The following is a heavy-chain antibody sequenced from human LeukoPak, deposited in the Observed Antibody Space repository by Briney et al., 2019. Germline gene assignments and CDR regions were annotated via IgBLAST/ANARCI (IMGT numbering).Heavy chain of an antibody. Sequence: HPGGSLRLSCAASGFTFSRHAMSWVRQAPGKGLDWVSGISGSGDNTYDADSVKGRFTISRDNSKNTVYLQMNTLRAEDTAVYYCARGFRKIEYWGQGTLVTVSS. CDR3: ARGFRKIEY. J-gene: IGHJ4*02. CDR2: ISGSGDNT. CDR1: GFTFSRHA. V-gene: IGHV3-23*01.